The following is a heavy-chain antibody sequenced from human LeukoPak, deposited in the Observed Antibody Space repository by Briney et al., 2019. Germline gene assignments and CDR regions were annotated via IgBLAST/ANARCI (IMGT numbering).Heavy chain of an antibody. J-gene: IGHJ4*02. CDR3: ARAHLTLNSSGYYLPHYFDY. D-gene: IGHD3-22*01. V-gene: IGHV4-34*01. CDR2: INHSGST. Sequence: PSETLSLTCAVYGGSFSGYYWSWIRQPPGKGLEWTGEINHSGSTHYNPSLKSRVTISVDTSKNQFSLRLSSVTAADTAVYYCARAHLTLNSSGYYLPHYFDYWGQGTLVTVSS. CDR1: GGSFSGYY.